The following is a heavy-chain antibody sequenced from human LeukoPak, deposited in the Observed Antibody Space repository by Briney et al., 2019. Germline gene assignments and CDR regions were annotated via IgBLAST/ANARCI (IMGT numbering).Heavy chain of an antibody. J-gene: IGHJ4*02. D-gene: IGHD3-22*01. Sequence: ASVKVSCKASGYTFTSYGISWVRQAPGQGLEWMGWISAYNGNTNYAQKLQGRVTMTTDTSTSTAYMELRSLRSDDTAVYYRARDFGYDSSGYSPTSYWGQGTLVTVSS. V-gene: IGHV1-18*01. CDR3: ARDFGYDSSGYSPTSY. CDR2: ISAYNGNT. CDR1: GYTFTSYG.